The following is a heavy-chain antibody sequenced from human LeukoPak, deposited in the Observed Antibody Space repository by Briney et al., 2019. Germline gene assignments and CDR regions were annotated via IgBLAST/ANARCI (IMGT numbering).Heavy chain of an antibody. V-gene: IGHV3-23*01. Sequence: GGSLRLSCAASGFTFSSYAVSWVRPAPGKGLEWVSSINGSGGSTYSADSVKGRFTIARDNSKNTLYLQMNSLRAEDTALYYCAKDRSCTNDICHGDFDYWGQGTLVTVSS. CDR3: AKDRSCTNDICHGDFDY. CDR2: INGSGGST. CDR1: GFTFSSYA. J-gene: IGHJ4*02. D-gene: IGHD2-8*01.